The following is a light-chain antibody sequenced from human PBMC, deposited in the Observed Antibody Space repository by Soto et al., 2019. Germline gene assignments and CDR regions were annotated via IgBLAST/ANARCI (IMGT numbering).Light chain of an antibody. Sequence: DIQMTQSPPSLSASVGDRVTITCRASETITDYLNWYQVKPGKAPKLLIYSASLLQPGVPSRFSGSGYGTDFTLTLSGLQHDDSATYYCQQNFSPFVTFGAGTRV. CDR3: QQNFSPFVT. CDR1: ETITDY. V-gene: IGKV1-39*01. J-gene: IGKJ4*01. CDR2: SAS.